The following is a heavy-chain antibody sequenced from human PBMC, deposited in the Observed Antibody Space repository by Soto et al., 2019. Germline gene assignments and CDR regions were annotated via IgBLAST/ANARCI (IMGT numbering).Heavy chain of an antibody. V-gene: IGHV3-9*01. CDR1: GFTFDDYA. Sequence: EVQLVESGGGLVQPGRSLRLSCAASGFTFDDYAMHWVRQAPGKGLEWVSGISWNSGSIGYADSVKGRFTISRDNAKNSLYLQMNSLRAEDTALYYCAKDKVGSRSALDYWGQGTMVTVSS. D-gene: IGHD2-15*01. J-gene: IGHJ4*02. CDR3: AKDKVGSRSALDY. CDR2: ISWNSGSI.